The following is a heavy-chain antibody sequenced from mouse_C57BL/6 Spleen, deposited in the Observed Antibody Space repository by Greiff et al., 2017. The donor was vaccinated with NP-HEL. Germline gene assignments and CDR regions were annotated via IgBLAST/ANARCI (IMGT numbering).Heavy chain of an antibody. Sequence: VQLQQSGPELVKPGASVKISCKASGYTFTDYYMNWVKQSHGKSLEWIGDINPNNGGTSYNQKFKGKATLTVDKSSSTAYMELRSLTSEDSAVYYCARRGTVYYAMDYWGQGTSVTVSS. J-gene: IGHJ4*01. V-gene: IGHV1-26*01. CDR2: INPNNGGT. D-gene: IGHD1-1*01. CDR1: GYTFTDYY. CDR3: ARRGTVYYAMDY.